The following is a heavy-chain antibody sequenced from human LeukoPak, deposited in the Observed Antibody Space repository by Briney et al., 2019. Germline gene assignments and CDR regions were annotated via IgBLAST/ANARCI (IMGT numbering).Heavy chain of an antibody. CDR3: ARAITGYSSGHWFDP. Sequence: SETLSLTCAVYGGSFSDYYWSWIRQPPGKGLEWIGEINHSGSTNYNPSLKSRVTISVDTSKNQFSLKLSSVTAADTAVYYCARAITGYSSGHWFDPWGQGTLVTVSS. CDR1: GGSFSDYY. D-gene: IGHD6-19*01. J-gene: IGHJ5*02. CDR2: INHSGST. V-gene: IGHV4-34*01.